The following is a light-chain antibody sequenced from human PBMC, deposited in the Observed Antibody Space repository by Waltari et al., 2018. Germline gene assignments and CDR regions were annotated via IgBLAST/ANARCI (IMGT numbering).Light chain of an antibody. CDR3: ATWDSGLSGV. Sequence: QSVLPQPPSVSATPGQKVTISCFGSSSNIGSNFLSWYQQFPGTAPRLLIYDNNKRPSGIPDRFSGSKSGTSATLDITGLQSGDEADYYCATWDSGLSGVFGGGTKVTVL. V-gene: IGLV1-51*01. CDR1: SSNIGSNF. CDR2: DNN. J-gene: IGLJ3*02.